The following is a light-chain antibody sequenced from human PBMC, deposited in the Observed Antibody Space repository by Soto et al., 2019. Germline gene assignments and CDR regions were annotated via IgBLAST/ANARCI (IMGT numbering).Light chain of an antibody. CDR3: QYYSSSFAGP. Sequence: EMVLTQSPGILSLSPGERATLSCRASQSVRSTYLAWYQQKPGQAPRLLIHGASSRATGIPDRFSGSGSGTDFALTISRLEPEDFAVYYCQYYSSSFAGPFEQGTRLDIK. V-gene: IGKV3-20*01. CDR1: QSVRSTY. J-gene: IGKJ5*01. CDR2: GAS.